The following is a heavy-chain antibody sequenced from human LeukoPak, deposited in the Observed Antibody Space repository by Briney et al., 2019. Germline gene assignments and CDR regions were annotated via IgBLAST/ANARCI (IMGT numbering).Heavy chain of an antibody. J-gene: IGHJ6*03. Sequence: ASVKVSCKASGYTFTSYAMNWVRQAPGQGLEWMGWINTNTGNPTYAQGFTGRFVFSLDTSVSTAYLQISSLKAEDTAVYYCARAGIVAMIYYYYMDVWGKGTTVTVSS. CDR2: INTNTGNP. CDR1: GYTFTSYA. D-gene: IGHD5-12*01. V-gene: IGHV7-4-1*02. CDR3: ARAGIVAMIYYYYMDV.